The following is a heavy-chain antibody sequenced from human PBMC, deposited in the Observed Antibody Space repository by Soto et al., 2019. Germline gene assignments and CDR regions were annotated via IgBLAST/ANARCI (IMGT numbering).Heavy chain of an antibody. CDR1: GGSISSSSYY. CDR3: ARHEVQPYCSGGSCYHEQNYFDY. J-gene: IGHJ4*02. V-gene: IGHV4-39*01. Sequence: TSETLSLTCTVSGGSISSSSYYWGWIRQPPGKGLEWIGSIYYSGSTYYNPSLKSRVTISVDTSKNQFSLKLSSVTAADTAVYYCARHEVQPYCSGGSCYHEQNYFDYWGQGTLVTVSS. CDR2: IYYSGST. D-gene: IGHD2-15*01.